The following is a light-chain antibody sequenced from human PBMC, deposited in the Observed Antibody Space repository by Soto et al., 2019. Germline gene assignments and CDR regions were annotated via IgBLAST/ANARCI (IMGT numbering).Light chain of an antibody. CDR2: GAS. CDR1: QSVGSN. Sequence: EIVMTQSPGTLSVSPGERATLSCRASQSVGSNLAWYQQKPGQAPRLLIYGASTRATGLPARFSGSGSGTEFTLTISSLQSEDFAVYYCQQYGSSPPMYTFGQGTKLEIK. J-gene: IGKJ2*01. V-gene: IGKV3-15*01. CDR3: QQYGSSPPMYT.